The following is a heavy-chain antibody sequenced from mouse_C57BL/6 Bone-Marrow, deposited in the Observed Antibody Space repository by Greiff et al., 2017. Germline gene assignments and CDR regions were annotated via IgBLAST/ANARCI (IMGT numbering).Heavy chain of an antibody. D-gene: IGHD1-1*01. Sequence: VQLQQSGPELVKPGASVKISCKASGYTFTDYYMNWVKQSHGKSLEWIGDINPNNGGTSYNQKFKGKATLTVDKSSSTAYMELRGLTSEDSAVYYCERDNYGSSDYWGQGTTLTVSS. CDR1: GYTFTDYY. CDR2: INPNNGGT. J-gene: IGHJ2*01. CDR3: ERDNYGSSDY. V-gene: IGHV1-26*01.